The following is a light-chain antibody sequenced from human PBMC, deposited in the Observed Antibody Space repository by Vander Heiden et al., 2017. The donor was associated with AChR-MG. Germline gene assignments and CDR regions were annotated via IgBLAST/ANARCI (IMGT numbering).Light chain of an antibody. CDR2: AAS. Sequence: DVQMTPSPSSLSASVGDRVTLTCRASQGISNYLAWYQQKPGKVPELLIYAASTLHAGVPSRFSGSGSGTDFTLTISSLHPEDVATYYCQKDNGAPVTFGQGTRLEIK. V-gene: IGKV1-27*01. CDR3: QKDNGAPVT. J-gene: IGKJ5*01. CDR1: QGISNY.